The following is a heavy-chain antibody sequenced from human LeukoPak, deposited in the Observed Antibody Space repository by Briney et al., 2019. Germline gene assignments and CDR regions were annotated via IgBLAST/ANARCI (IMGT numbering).Heavy chain of an antibody. CDR2: INSDGSST. V-gene: IGHV3-74*01. CDR3: ARDWGIAAALFWFDP. CDR1: GFTSSSYW. D-gene: IGHD6-13*01. J-gene: IGHJ5*02. Sequence: PGGSLRLSCAASGFTSSSYWMHWVRQAPGKGLVWVSRINSDGSSTSYADSVKGRFTISRDNAKNTLYLQMNSLRAEDTAVYYCARDWGIAAALFWFDPWGQGTLVTVSS.